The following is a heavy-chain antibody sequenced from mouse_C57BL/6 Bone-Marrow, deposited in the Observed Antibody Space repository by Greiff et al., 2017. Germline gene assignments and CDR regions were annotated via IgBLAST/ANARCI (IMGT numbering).Heavy chain of an antibody. CDR1: GYTFTSYW. V-gene: IGHV1-64*01. D-gene: IGHD1-1*01. CDR2: IHPNSGST. J-gene: IGHJ1*03. Sequence: QVQLQQPGAELVKPGASVKLSCKASGYTFTSYWMHWVKQRPGQGLEWIGMIHPNSGSTNYNEKFKSKATLTVDKSSSTAYMQRSSLTSEDSAVYYCASYYYGSSDFDVWGTGTTVTVSS. CDR3: ASYYYGSSDFDV.